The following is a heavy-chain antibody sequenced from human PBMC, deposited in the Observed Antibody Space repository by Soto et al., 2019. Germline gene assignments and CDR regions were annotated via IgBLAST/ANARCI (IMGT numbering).Heavy chain of an antibody. Sequence: GESLKISCAASGFTFSGSAMHWVRQASGKGLEWVGRIRSKANSYATAYAASVKGRFTISRDDSKNTAYLQMNSLKTEDTAVYYCTRHVDYYDSSGYYSFYYYGMDVWGQGTTVTVSS. J-gene: IGHJ6*02. CDR3: TRHVDYYDSSGYYSFYYYGMDV. D-gene: IGHD3-22*01. CDR1: GFTFSGSA. CDR2: IRSKANSYAT. V-gene: IGHV3-73*01.